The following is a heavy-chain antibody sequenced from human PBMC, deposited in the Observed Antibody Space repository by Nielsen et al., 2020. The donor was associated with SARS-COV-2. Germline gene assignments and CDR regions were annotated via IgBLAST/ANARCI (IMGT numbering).Heavy chain of an antibody. CDR1: GFTFSSYS. Sequence: LSLTCAASGFTFSSYSMNWVRQAPGKGLEWVSSISSSSSYIYYADSVKGRFTISRDNAKNSLYLQMNSLRAEDTAVYYCARDRFGIAARPGGYGMDVWGQGTTVTVSS. D-gene: IGHD6-6*01. CDR3: ARDRFGIAARPGGYGMDV. V-gene: IGHV3-21*01. CDR2: ISSSSSYI. J-gene: IGHJ6*02.